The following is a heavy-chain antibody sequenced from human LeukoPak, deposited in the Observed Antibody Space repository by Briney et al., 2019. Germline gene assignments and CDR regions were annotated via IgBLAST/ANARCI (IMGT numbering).Heavy chain of an antibody. CDR2: IYYSGST. Sequence: PSETLSLTCTVSGGSISSYYWSWIRQPPGKGLEWIGYIYYSGSTNYNPSLKSRVTISVDTSKNQFSLNLSSVTAADTAVYYCASSSGWYYLDYWGQGTLVTASS. D-gene: IGHD6-19*01. J-gene: IGHJ4*02. CDR3: ASSSGWYYLDY. CDR1: GGSISSYY. V-gene: IGHV4-59*01.